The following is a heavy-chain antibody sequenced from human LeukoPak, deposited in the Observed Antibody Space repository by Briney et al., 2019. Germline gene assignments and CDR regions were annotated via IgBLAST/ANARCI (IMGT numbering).Heavy chain of an antibody. V-gene: IGHV1-69*06. CDR1: GGTFNNYA. CDR2: IIPIFDTA. CDR3: ARGMVRGVIGGGAFDI. Sequence: AASVKVSCKASGGTFNNYAISWVRQAPGQGLEWMGGIIPIFDTANYAQKFQGRVTITADKSTSTAYMELSSLRSEDTAVYYCARGMVRGVIGGGAFDIWGQGTMVTVSS. J-gene: IGHJ3*02. D-gene: IGHD3-10*01.